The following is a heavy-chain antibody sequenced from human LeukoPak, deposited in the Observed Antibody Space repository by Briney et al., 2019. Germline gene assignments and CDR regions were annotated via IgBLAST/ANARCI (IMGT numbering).Heavy chain of an antibody. V-gene: IGHV4-34*01. CDR1: GGSFSGYY. Sequence: SETLSLTCAVYGGSFSGYYWSWIRQPPGKGLEWIGEISHSGSTNYNPSLKSRVTISVDTSKNQFSLKLSSVTAADTAVYYCARGVVTAVRFDYWGQGTLVTVSS. CDR3: ARGVVTAVRFDY. J-gene: IGHJ4*02. CDR2: ISHSGST. D-gene: IGHD2-21*02.